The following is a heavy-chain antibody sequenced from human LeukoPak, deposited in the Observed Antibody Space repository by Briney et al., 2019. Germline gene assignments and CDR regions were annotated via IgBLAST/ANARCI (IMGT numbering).Heavy chain of an antibody. CDR3: ARHDAVPVIRRGFDL. V-gene: IGHV3-21*01. J-gene: IGHJ4*02. CDR1: GFTFSSYS. D-gene: IGHD2-21*02. Sequence: GGSLRLSCAASGFTFSSYSMNWVRQAPGKGLEWVSSISSSSSYIYYADSVKGRFTISRDNAKNSLYLQMNSLRAEDTAVYYCARHDAVPVIRRGFDLWGQGTLVTVSS. CDR2: ISSSSSYI.